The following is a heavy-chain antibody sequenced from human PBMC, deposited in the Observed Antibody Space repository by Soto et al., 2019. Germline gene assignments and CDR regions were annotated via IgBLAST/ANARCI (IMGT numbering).Heavy chain of an antibody. CDR2: MNPNSGNT. V-gene: IGHV1-8*01. D-gene: IGHD3-10*01. CDR1: AYTFTSYD. Sequence: SVKVCCNASAYTFTSYDINWVRQATGQGLEWMGWMNPNSGNTGYAQKFQGRVTMTRNTSISTAYMELSRLRSEDTAVYYCAREIGELLSGYYYYYGMDVWGQGTTVTVSS. CDR3: AREIGELLSGYYYYYGMDV. J-gene: IGHJ6*02.